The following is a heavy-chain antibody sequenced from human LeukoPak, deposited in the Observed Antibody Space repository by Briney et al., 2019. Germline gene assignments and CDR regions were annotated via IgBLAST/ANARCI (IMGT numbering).Heavy chain of an antibody. CDR1: GFTFSGYW. V-gene: IGHV3-74*01. J-gene: IGHJ1*01. D-gene: IGHD6-13*01. CDR3: TRDFYSSSWD. Sequence: SGGSLRLSCAVSGFTFSGYWMNWVRQAPGKGLVWVSRINSDWSGATYADSVKGRFTISRDNAKKMLFLQMNSLRAEDTAVYYCTRDFYSSSWDWGQGTLVTVSS. CDR2: INSDWSGA.